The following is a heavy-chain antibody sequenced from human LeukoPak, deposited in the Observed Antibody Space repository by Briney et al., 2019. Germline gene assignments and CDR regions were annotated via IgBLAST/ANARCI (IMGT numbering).Heavy chain of an antibody. CDR2: INSDVSIT. Sequence: GGSLSLSCAASGFTFSSYWMHWVRQAPGKGLVWVSRINSDVSITTYADSVKGRFTISRDNGKNTLYLQMDSLRADDTGVYYCARETGDQLDSWGQRNPVTVSA. CDR3: ARETGDQLDS. CDR1: GFTFSSYW. V-gene: IGHV3-74*01. J-gene: IGHJ4*02.